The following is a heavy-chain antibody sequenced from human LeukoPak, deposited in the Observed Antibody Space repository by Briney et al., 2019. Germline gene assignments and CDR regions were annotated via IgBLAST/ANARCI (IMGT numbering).Heavy chain of an antibody. CDR2: ISSSSSTI. V-gene: IGHV3-48*01. CDR3: ARGGDQDYYYYYMDV. D-gene: IGHD2-21*02. Sequence: GGSLRLSCAASGFTFSSYSMNWVRQAPGKGLEWVSYISSSSSTIYYADSVKGRFTISRDNAKNSLYLQMNSLRAEDTAVYYCARGGDQDYYYYYMDVWGKGTTVTASS. J-gene: IGHJ6*03. CDR1: GFTFSSYS.